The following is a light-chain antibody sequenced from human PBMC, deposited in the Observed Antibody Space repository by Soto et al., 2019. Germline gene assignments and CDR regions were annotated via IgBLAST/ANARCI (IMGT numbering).Light chain of an antibody. V-gene: IGLV2-18*02. Sequence: QSVLTQPPSVSGSPGPSVTISCTGTSSDVGGYNRVSWYQQPPGTAPQLMIYEVSNRPSGVPDRFSGSKSGNTASLTISGLQAEDEADYYCSSYTSSSTFLWVFGGGTKVTVL. CDR2: EVS. J-gene: IGLJ3*02. CDR3: SSYTSSSTFLWV. CDR1: SSDVGGYNR.